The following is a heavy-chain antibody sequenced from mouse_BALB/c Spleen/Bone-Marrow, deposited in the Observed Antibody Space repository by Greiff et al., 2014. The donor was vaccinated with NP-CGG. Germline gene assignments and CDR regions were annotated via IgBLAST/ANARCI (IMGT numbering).Heavy chain of an antibody. Sequence: VQLQQSGAELVKPGASVKLSCTASGFNIKDTYMHWVKQRPEQGLEWIGRIDPANGNTKYDPKFQGKATITADTSSNTAYLQLSRLTSEDPAVYYCAGASYYAMDYWGQGTSVTVPS. CDR2: IDPANGNT. V-gene: IGHV14-3*02. CDR1: GFNIKDTY. J-gene: IGHJ4*01. CDR3: AGASYYAMDY.